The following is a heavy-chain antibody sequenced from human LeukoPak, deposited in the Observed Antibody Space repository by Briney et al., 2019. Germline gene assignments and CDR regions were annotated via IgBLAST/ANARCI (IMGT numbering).Heavy chain of an antibody. J-gene: IGHJ3*02. Sequence: SETLSLTCTVSGGSISSYYWSWIRQPPGKGLEWIGYIYYSGSTNYNPSLKSRVTISVDTSKNQFSLKLSSVTAANTAVYYCAARTTGTFWALDIWGQGTMVTVSS. V-gene: IGHV4-59*01. D-gene: IGHD1-1*01. CDR3: AARTTGTFWALDI. CDR2: IYYSGST. CDR1: GGSISSYY.